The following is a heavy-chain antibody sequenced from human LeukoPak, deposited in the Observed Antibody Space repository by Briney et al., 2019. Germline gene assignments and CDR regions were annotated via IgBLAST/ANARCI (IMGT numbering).Heavy chain of an antibody. CDR3: ARDYYDSSALDY. CDR1: GYTFTDYY. J-gene: IGHJ4*02. V-gene: IGHV1-2*06. D-gene: IGHD3-22*01. Sequence: ASVKVSCKASGYTFTDYYIHWVRQAPGQGLEWMGRINPNSGGTNYAQKFQGRVTMTRDTSISTAYMELSRLRSDDTAVYYCARDYYDSSALDYWGQGTLVTVSS. CDR2: INPNSGGT.